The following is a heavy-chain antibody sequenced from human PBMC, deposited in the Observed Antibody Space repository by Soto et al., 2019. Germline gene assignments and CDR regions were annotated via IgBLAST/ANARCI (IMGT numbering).Heavy chain of an antibody. Sequence: SETLSLTCAVSGGSITNDSWSWIRQPPGKGQKWIGYVYHTGSTNYKPSLKSRVTISVDKSKNQFSLNLTSVTAADTAVYYCARLPIRYYDILTGQIVYPEFNWVDPWGHGILVT. CDR1: GGSITNDS. D-gene: IGHD3-9*01. CDR3: ARLPIRYYDILTGQIVYPEFNWVDP. J-gene: IGHJ5*02. CDR2: VYHTGST. V-gene: IGHV4-59*08.